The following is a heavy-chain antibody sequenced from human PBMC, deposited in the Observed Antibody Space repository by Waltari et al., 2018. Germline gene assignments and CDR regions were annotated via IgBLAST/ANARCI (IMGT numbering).Heavy chain of an antibody. J-gene: IGHJ4*02. Sequence: EVQLVESGGGLVQPGGSVRLSCAASGFTFSTHWMSWVRQAPGKGLEWVANIKQDGSVKDYVDYVKGRFTISRDNAKNSVYLQMNSLGVEDTAVYYCARSRKSRPRYFDYWGQGTLVTVSS. CDR3: ARSRKSRPRYFDY. CDR1: GFTFSTHW. V-gene: IGHV3-7*01. CDR2: IKQDGSVK.